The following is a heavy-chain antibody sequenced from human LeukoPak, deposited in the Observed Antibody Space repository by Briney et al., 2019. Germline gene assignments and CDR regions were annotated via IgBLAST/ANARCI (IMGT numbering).Heavy chain of an antibody. V-gene: IGHV4-39*07. J-gene: IGHJ5*02. CDR3: AGEVSSSPIWFDP. D-gene: IGHD6-13*01. CDR2: IYYSGST. CDR1: GGSISSSSYY. Sequence: PSETLSLTCTVSGGSISSSSYYWGWIRQPPGKGLEWIGSIYYSGSTYYNPSLKSRVTISVDTSKNQFSLKLSSVTAADTAVYYCAGEVSSSPIWFDPWGQGTLVTVSS.